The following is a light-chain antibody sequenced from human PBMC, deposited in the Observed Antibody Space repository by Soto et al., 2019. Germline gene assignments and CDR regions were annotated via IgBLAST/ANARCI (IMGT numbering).Light chain of an antibody. Sequence: EILLKQSPGTLSLSPGERATLSCRASQIVSSSYLAWYQQKPAQAPMPLIYGASSRGIGIPDRFNGSGSGTDFTLTISRLEPEDFAVYYCQQYGSSPWTFGQGTKLEIK. J-gene: IGKJ1*01. CDR2: GAS. V-gene: IGKV3-20*01. CDR3: QQYGSSPWT. CDR1: QIVSSSY.